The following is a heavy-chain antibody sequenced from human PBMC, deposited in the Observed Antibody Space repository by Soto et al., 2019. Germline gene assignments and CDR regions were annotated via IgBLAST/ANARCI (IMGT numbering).Heavy chain of an antibody. CDR2: ISGSGGST. D-gene: IGHD3-3*01. CDR1: GFTFSSYA. J-gene: IGHJ4*02. Sequence: GGSLRLSCAASGFTFSSYAISWVRQAPGKGLEWVSAISGSGGSTYYADSVKGRFTISRDNSKNTLYLQMNSLRAEDTAVYYCAKTKVPFLEWLFGYWGQGTLVTVSS. V-gene: IGHV3-23*01. CDR3: AKTKVPFLEWLFGY.